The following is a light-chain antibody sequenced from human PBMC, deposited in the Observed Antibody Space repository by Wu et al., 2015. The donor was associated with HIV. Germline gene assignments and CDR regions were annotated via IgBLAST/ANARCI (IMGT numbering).Light chain of an antibody. V-gene: IGKV1-5*03. Sequence: DIQMTQSPSTLSASVGDRVTITCRASRSIDTSLAWYQQKPGKAPKVLISKASSLESGVPSRFSGSGSGTDFTLTISSLQPEDFATYYCQQSYSTPLTFGPGTKWISN. J-gene: IGKJ3*01. CDR1: RSIDTS. CDR3: QQSYSTPLT. CDR2: KAS.